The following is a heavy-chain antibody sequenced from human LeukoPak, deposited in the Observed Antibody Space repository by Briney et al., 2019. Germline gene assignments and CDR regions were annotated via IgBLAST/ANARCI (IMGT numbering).Heavy chain of an antibody. CDR1: GFTFSSYA. V-gene: IGHV3-30*01. J-gene: IGHJ3*02. Sequence: GGSLRLSCAASGFTFSSYAMHWVRQAPGKGLEWVAVISYDGSNKYYADSVKGRFTISRDNSKNTLYLQVNSLRAEDTAVYYCASPRRAFDIWGQGTMVTVSS. CDR3: ASPRRAFDI. CDR2: ISYDGSNK.